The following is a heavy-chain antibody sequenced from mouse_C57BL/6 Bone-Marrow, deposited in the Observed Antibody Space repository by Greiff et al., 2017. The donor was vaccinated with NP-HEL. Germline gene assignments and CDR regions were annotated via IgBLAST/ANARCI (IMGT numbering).Heavy chain of an antibody. V-gene: IGHV7-3*01. CDR3: ARSPPDMDY. CDR2: IRNKANGYTT. Sequence: EVKLMESGGGLVQPGGSLSLSCAASGFTFTDYYMSWVRQPPGKALEWLGFIRNKANGYTTEYSASVKGRFTISRDNSQSILYLQMNALRAEDSATYYCARSPPDMDYWGQGTSVTVSS. J-gene: IGHJ4*01. CDR1: GFTFTDYY.